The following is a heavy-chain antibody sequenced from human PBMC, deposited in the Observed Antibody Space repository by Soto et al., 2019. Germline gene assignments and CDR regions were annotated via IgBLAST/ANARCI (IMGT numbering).Heavy chain of an antibody. CDR2: ISSSATSI. J-gene: IGHJ4*02. D-gene: IGHD6-19*01. CDR3: ARDRGPYSSGWYRYEY. Sequence: PGGSLRVSSEASGFTLSSYEMNWVRQSPGEGLEWVSYISSSATSISYADSVKGRFTISRDNAKNSLYLQMNSLRGEATAVYYCARDRGPYSSGWYRYEYWGQGTLVTVSS. V-gene: IGHV3-48*03. CDR1: GFTLSSYE.